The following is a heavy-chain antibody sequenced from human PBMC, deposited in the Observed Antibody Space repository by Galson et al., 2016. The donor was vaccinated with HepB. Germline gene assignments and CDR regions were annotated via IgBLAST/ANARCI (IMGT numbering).Heavy chain of an antibody. CDR3: SRQHGYYVMDV. CDR2: IHNSGTT. CDR1: GGYISSNY. V-gene: IGHV4-59*01. J-gene: IGHJ6*04. Sequence: ETLSLTCTVSGGYISSNYWSWVRQPPGQGLQWFGYIHNSGTTKCNPSLKSRVSMSVDTSKNKLSLRLNSVTAADTAEYYCSRQHGYYVMDVWGKGTTVIVFS.